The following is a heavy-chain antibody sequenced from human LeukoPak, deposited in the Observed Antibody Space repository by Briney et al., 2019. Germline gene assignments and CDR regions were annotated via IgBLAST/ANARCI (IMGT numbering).Heavy chain of an antibody. Sequence: PSETLSLTCTVSGGSISSYYWSWIRQPPGKGLEWIGYIYYSGSTNYNPSLKSRVTISVDTSKNQFSLKLSSVTAADTAVYYCARSPYYGILTGTFDIWGQGTMVTVSS. J-gene: IGHJ3*02. CDR3: ARSPYYGILTGTFDI. D-gene: IGHD3-9*01. CDR2: IYYSGST. CDR1: GGSISSYY. V-gene: IGHV4-59*01.